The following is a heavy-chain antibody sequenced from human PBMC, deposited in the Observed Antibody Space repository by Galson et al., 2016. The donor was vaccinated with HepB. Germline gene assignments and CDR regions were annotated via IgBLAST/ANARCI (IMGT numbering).Heavy chain of an antibody. CDR2: VNTDGSGA. CDR3: ASSVRGSGSPPGGY. Sequence: SLRLSCAASGFTFSTYSMDWVRQAPGKGLVWLSRVNTDGSGADYADSVKGRFTISRDNAKNTLYLQMNSLRAEDTAVYYCASSVRGSGSPPGGYWGQGILVTVSS. CDR1: GFTFSTYS. V-gene: IGHV3-74*01. D-gene: IGHD3-10*01. J-gene: IGHJ4*02.